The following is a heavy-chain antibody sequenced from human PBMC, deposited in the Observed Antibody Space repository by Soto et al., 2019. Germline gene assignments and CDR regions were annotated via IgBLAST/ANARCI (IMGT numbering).Heavy chain of an antibody. D-gene: IGHD2-2*02. V-gene: IGHV4-59*01. Sequence: SETLSLTCTVSGGSISSYYWSWIRQPPGKGLEWIGYIYYSGRTNYNPSLKSRVTISVDTSKNQFSLKLSSVTAADTAVYYCARGYCSSTICYIWDNWFDPWGQGTRVTVS. CDR1: GGSISSYY. J-gene: IGHJ5*02. CDR3: ARGYCSSTICYIWDNWFDP. CDR2: IYYSGRT.